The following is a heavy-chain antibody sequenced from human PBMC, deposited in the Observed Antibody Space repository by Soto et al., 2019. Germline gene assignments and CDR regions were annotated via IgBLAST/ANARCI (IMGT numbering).Heavy chain of an antibody. CDR2: ISANSGGT. V-gene: IGHV1-2*02. Sequence: ASVKGACKAAGYSLSVDGGGWGRQAPGQGLEWMGWISANSGGTNYAQKFQARVTMTTDTSISTAYMELSRLRSDDTAVYYCASLSRSGYYYFSGQGPLVTVSS. CDR3: ASLSRSGYYYF. J-gene: IGHJ4*02. CDR1: GYSLSVDG. D-gene: IGHD3-22*01.